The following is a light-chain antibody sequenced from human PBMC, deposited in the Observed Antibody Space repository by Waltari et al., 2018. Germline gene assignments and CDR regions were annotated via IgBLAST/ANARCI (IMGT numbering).Light chain of an antibody. Sequence: QSALTQPASVSGSPGQSITISCTGTSSDVGGYNYASWYQQHPGKPPKLMIYDVTNRPSGVTNRFSGSESGNTASLNISGLQAEDEADYYCCSFRSSSTWVFGGGTKLTVL. J-gene: IGLJ3*02. CDR1: SSDVGGYNY. V-gene: IGLV2-14*01. CDR3: CSFRSSSTWV. CDR2: DVT.